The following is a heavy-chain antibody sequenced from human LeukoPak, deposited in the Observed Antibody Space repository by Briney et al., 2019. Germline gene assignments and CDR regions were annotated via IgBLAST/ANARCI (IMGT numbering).Heavy chain of an antibody. Sequence: SGPTLVNPTQTLTLTCTFSGFSLSTSGVGVGWIRQPPGRALEWLALIYWNDDKRYSPSLKSRLTITKDTSKNQVVLTMTNMDPVDTATYYCTLQPVYDYVWGSYRNWGQGTLVTVSS. J-gene: IGHJ4*02. CDR1: GFSLSTSGVG. V-gene: IGHV2-5*01. CDR3: TLQPVYDYVWGSYRN. D-gene: IGHD3-16*02. CDR2: IYWNDDK.